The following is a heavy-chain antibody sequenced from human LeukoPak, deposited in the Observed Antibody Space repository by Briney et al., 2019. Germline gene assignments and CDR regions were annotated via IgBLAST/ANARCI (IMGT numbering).Heavy chain of an antibody. CDR2: ISTSSSTI. J-gene: IGHJ6*03. Sequence: GGSLRLSCAASKFTFSTYSMNWVRQAPGKGLEWISYISTSSSTIYYADSVKGRFTISRDNAKNSLYLQMNSLRAEDTAVYYCASTLRMDVWGKGTTVTVSS. D-gene: IGHD5/OR15-5a*01. V-gene: IGHV3-48*01. CDR1: KFTFSTYS. CDR3: ASTLRMDV.